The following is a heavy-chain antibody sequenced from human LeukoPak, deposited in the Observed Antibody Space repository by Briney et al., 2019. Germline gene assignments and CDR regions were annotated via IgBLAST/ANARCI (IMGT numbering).Heavy chain of an antibody. Sequence: SETLSLTCTVSGGSISSSSYYWGWIRQPPGKGLEWIGNIYYSRSTYYNPSLKSRVTISVDTSKNQFSLKLSSVTAADTAVYYCASGYDNSGYYYVPDYWGQGTLVTVSS. V-gene: IGHV4-39*01. D-gene: IGHD3-22*01. J-gene: IGHJ4*02. CDR1: GGSISSSSYY. CDR2: IYYSRST. CDR3: ASGYDNSGYYYVPDY.